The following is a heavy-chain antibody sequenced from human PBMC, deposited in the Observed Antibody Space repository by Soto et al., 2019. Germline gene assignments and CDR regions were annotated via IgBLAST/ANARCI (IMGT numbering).Heavy chain of an antibody. Sequence: EVQLLESGGGLVQPGGSLRLSCAASGFTFSSYAMSWVRQAPGKGLEWVSAISGSCGSTYYADSVKGRFTISRDNSKNTLYLQMNSLRAEDTAVYYCAKVGYGSGSYSAGAFDIWGQGTMVTVSS. CDR3: AKVGYGSGSYSAGAFDI. V-gene: IGHV3-23*01. CDR2: ISGSCGST. D-gene: IGHD3-10*01. J-gene: IGHJ3*02. CDR1: GFTFSSYA.